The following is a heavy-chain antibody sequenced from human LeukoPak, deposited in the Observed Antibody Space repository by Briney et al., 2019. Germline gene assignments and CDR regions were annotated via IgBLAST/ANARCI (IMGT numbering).Heavy chain of an antibody. CDR2: IRSKAYGGTT. CDR1: GFTFGDYA. J-gene: IGHJ4*02. CDR3: TRDYVWGSYRPATFDY. D-gene: IGHD3-16*02. Sequence: GGSLRLSCTASGFTFGDYAMSWFRPAPGKGLEWVGFIRSKAYGGTTEYAASVKGRFTISRDDSKSIAYLQMNSPKTEDTAVYYCTRDYVWGSYRPATFDYWGQGTLVTVSS. V-gene: IGHV3-49*03.